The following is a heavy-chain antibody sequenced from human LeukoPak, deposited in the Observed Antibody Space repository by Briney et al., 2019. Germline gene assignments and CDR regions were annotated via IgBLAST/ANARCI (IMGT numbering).Heavy chain of an antibody. J-gene: IGHJ6*03. Sequence: EASVKVSCKASGYTFTSYAMNWVRQAPGQGLEWMGWINTNTGNPTYAQGFTGRFVFSLDTSVSTAYLQISSLKAEDTAVYYCARGGLRFLEWFGSPVCLDVWGKGTTVTVSS. CDR3: ARGGLRFLEWFGSPVCLDV. CDR1: GYTFTSYA. CDR2: INTNTGNP. V-gene: IGHV7-4-1*02. D-gene: IGHD3-3*01.